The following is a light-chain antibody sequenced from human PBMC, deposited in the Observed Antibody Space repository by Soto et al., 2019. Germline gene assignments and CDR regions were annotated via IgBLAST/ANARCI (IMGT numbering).Light chain of an antibody. CDR1: SSDVGGYNY. V-gene: IGLV2-8*01. CDR2: EVS. J-gene: IGLJ1*01. Sequence: QSVLTQPPSASGSPGRSVTISCTGTSSDVGGYNYVSWYQQHPGKAPKLMIYEVSKRPSGVPDRFSGSKSGNTASLTVSGLQAEEEADYYCSSYAGSNNLNVFGTGTKVTVL. CDR3: SSYAGSNNLNV.